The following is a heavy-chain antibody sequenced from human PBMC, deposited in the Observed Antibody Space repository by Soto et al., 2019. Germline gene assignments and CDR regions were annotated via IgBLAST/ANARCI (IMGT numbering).Heavy chain of an antibody. D-gene: IGHD2-15*01. CDR3: AIGGSWYLAVAVYCDG. Sequence: GGSLRLSCAASGLTFSSYALSWVRQAPGKGLEWVSAISGSGGSTYYADSVKGRFTIYRDNSKNKLYLQMNSLRAEDTAVYYCAIGGSWYLAVAVYCDGWGHGTLATVSS. CDR1: GLTFSSYA. J-gene: IGHJ4*01. CDR2: ISGSGGST. V-gene: IGHV3-23*01.